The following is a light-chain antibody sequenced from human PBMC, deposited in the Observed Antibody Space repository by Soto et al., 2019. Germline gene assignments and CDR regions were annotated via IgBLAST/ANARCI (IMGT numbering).Light chain of an antibody. J-gene: IGKJ1*01. Sequence: EIVMTQSPATLSVSPGERATLSCRASQSVSSNLAWYQQKPGQAPRLLIYGASTRATDIPARFSGSGSGTDFTLTVSSLQSEDFAVYYCQQSNNWPWTFGQGTKVDI. V-gene: IGKV3-15*01. CDR3: QQSNNWPWT. CDR2: GAS. CDR1: QSVSSN.